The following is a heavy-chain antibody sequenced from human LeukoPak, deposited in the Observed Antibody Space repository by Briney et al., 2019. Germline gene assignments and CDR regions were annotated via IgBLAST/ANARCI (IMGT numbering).Heavy chain of an antibody. D-gene: IGHD5-12*01. J-gene: IGHJ4*02. CDR2: ISSTSSYT. Sequence: GGSLRLSCAASGFTFSDYYMSWIRQAPGKGLGWVSYISSTSSYTNYADSVKGRFTISRDNAKNSLHLQMNSLRAEDTAVYYCARSYGWLPGGMWGLGTLVTVSS. CDR1: GFTFSDYY. CDR3: ARSYGWLPGGM. V-gene: IGHV3-11*03.